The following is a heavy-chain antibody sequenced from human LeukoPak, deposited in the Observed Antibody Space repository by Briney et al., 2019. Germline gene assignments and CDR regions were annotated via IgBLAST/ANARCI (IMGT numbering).Heavy chain of an antibody. CDR2: ISSSGSTI. CDR1: GFTFSRYE. V-gene: IGHV3-48*03. CDR3: ARDNPDYYYYYMDV. Sequence: GGSLRLSCAASGFTFSRYEMNWVRQAPGKGLEWVSYISSSGSTIYYADSVKGRFTISRDNAKNSLYLQMNSLRAEDTAVYYCARDNPDYYYYYMDVWGKGTTVTISS. D-gene: IGHD1-14*01. J-gene: IGHJ6*03.